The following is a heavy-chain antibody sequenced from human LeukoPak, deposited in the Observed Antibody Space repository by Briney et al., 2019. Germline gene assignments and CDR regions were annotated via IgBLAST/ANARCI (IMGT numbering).Heavy chain of an antibody. CDR2: ISYDGSNR. CDR3: ARESSDKYSSSPPSELYFDY. V-gene: IGHV3-30*03. Sequence: GGSLRLSCAASGFTFSSYGMHWVRQAPGKGLEWVAVISYDGSNRYYADSVKGRFTISRDNSKNTLYLQMNSLRAEDTAVYYCARESSDKYSSSPPSELYFDYWGQGTLVTVSS. CDR1: GFTFSSYG. D-gene: IGHD6-13*01. J-gene: IGHJ4*02.